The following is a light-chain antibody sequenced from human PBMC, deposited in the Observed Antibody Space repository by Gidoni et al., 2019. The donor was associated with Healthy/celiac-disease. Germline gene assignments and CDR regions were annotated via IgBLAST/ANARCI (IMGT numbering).Light chain of an antibody. CDR2: AAS. V-gene: IGKV1-9*01. J-gene: IGKJ3*01. CDR3: QQLNSYLQFT. CDR1: QGISSY. Sequence: IQLTQSPSFLSASVGDRVTITCRASQGISSYLAWYQQKPGKAPKLLIYAASTLQSGVPSRFSGSGSGTEFTLTISSLQPEDFATYYCQQLNSYLQFTFGPGTKVDIK.